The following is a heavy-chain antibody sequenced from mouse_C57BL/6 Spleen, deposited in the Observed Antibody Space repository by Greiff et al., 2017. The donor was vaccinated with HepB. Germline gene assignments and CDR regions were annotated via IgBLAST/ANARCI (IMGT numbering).Heavy chain of an antibody. D-gene: IGHD3-2*02. Sequence: VMLVESGAELVRPGTSVKVSCKASGYAFTNYLIEWVKQRPGQGLEWIGVINPGSGGTNYNEKFKGKATLTADKSSSTAYMQLSSLTSEDSAVYFCARQDSSGYGYAMDYWGQGTSVTVSS. CDR1: GYAFTNYL. V-gene: IGHV1-54*01. J-gene: IGHJ4*01. CDR2: INPGSGGT. CDR3: ARQDSSGYGYAMDY.